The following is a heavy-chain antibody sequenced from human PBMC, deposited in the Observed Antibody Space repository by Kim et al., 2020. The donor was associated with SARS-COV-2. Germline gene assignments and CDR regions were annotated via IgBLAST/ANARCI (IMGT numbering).Heavy chain of an antibody. D-gene: IGHD3-22*01. CDR3: AKGEYYYDSSGYEL. J-gene: IGHJ4*02. Sequence: ADSVKGRLTVSRDNSKSTLYLQMNSLRAEDTAVYYCAKGEYYYDSSGYELWGQGTLVTVSS. V-gene: IGHV3-23*01.